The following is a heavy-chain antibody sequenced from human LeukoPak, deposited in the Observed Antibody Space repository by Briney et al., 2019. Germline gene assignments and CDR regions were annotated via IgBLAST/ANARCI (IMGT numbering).Heavy chain of an antibody. D-gene: IGHD3-22*01. J-gene: IGHJ4*02. V-gene: IGHV1-69*04. CDR3: ARGRYYDSSGLLDY. CDR2: IIPILGIA. CDR1: GGTFSSYA. Sequence: ASVKVSCKASGGTFSSYAISWVRQAPGQGLEWMGRIIPILGIANYAQKFQGRVTITADKSTSTAYMELSSLRSEDTAVYYCARGRYYDSSGLLDYWGQGTLVTVSS.